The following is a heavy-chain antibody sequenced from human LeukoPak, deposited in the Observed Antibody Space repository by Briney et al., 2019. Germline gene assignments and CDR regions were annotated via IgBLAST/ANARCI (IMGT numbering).Heavy chain of an antibody. J-gene: IGHJ4*02. D-gene: IGHD3-10*01. CDR1: GDSVSNGNYY. CDR3: ARSQNYYGSGDY. Sequence: SETLSLTCIVSGDSVSNGNYYWSWLRQPPGKALEWIGYTYYTGSTYYNPSLEGRVTISVDTSRNHFSVKLNSVTAADTAVYYCARSQNYYGSGDYWSQGTLVTVSS. V-gene: IGHV4-61*03. CDR2: TYYTGST.